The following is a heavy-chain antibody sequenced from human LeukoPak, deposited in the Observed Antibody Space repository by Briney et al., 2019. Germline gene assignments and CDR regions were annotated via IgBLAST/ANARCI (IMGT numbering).Heavy chain of an antibody. J-gene: IGHJ5*02. CDR2: INPNSGGT. CDR1: GYTFTGYY. Sequence: ASVKVSCKASGYTFTGYYMHWVRQAPGQGLEWMGWINPNSGGTNYAQKFQGRVTMTRDTSISTAYMELSRLRSDGTAVYYCALVTWGRSGSYFYWFDPWGQGTLVTVSS. D-gene: IGHD1-26*01. CDR3: ALVTWGRSGSYFYWFDP. V-gene: IGHV1-2*02.